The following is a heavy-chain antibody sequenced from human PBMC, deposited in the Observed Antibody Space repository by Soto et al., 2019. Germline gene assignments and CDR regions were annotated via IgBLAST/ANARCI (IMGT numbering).Heavy chain of an antibody. D-gene: IGHD1-26*01. V-gene: IGHV1-3*01. CDR2: INAGNGNT. Sequence: QVQLVQSGAEVKKPGASVKVSCKASGYTFTSYAMHWVRQAPGQRLEWMGWINAGNGNTKYSQKFQGRVTITRDTSASTAYMELSSLRSEDTAVYYCARDAGELLYYFDYWGQGTLVTVSS. CDR1: GYTFTSYA. CDR3: ARDAGELLYYFDY. J-gene: IGHJ4*02.